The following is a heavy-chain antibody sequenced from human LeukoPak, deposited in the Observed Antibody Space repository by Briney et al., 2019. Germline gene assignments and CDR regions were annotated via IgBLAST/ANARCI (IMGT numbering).Heavy chain of an antibody. V-gene: IGHV3-23*01. Sequence: GGSLRLSCAASGFTFSSYAMSWVRQAPGKGLEWVSVISGSGGSTYYADSVKGRFTISRDNSKNTLYLRMNSLRAEDTAVYYCAKDYYYDSSGYPGGAFDIWGQGTMVTVSS. CDR2: ISGSGGST. D-gene: IGHD3-22*01. CDR1: GFTFSSYA. CDR3: AKDYYYDSSGYPGGAFDI. J-gene: IGHJ3*02.